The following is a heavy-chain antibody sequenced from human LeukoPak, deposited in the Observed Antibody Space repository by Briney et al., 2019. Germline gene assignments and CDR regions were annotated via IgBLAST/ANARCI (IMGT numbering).Heavy chain of an antibody. CDR1: GGSISSYY. V-gene: IGHV4-59*01. D-gene: IGHD2-2*01. Sequence: SETLSLTCTVSGGSISSYYWSWIRQAPGKGLEWIGYIYYSGSTNYNPSLKSRVTISVDTSKNQFSLKLSSVTAADTAVYYCARYCSSTSCYEKDAFDIWGQGTMVTVSS. CDR3: ARYCSSTSCYEKDAFDI. CDR2: IYYSGST. J-gene: IGHJ3*02.